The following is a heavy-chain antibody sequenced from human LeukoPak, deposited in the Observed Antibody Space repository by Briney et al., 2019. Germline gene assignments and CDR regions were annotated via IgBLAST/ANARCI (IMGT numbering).Heavy chain of an antibody. J-gene: IGHJ4*02. CDR2: ISAYNGNT. D-gene: IGHD1-26*01. CDR3: ARAGRYSGLLNFDY. Sequence: ASVKVPCKASGYTFTSYGISWVRQAPEQGLEWMGWISAYNGNTNYAQKLQGRVTMTTDTSTSTAYMELRSLRSDDTAVYYCARAGRYSGLLNFDYWGQGTLVTVSS. V-gene: IGHV1-18*01. CDR1: GYTFTSYG.